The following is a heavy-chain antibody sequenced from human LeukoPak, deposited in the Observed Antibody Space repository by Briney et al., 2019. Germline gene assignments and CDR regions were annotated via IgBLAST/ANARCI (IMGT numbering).Heavy chain of an antibody. V-gene: IGHV5-51*01. CDR2: IYPGDSDT. CDR3: ARMVGSGWYYFDY. J-gene: IGHJ4*02. CDR1: GYSFTSYW. Sequence: GEALQISCKGSGYSFTSYWIGWVRQMPGKGLGWMGIIYPGDSDTRYSPSFQGQVTISADKSISTAYLQWSSLKASDTAMYYCARMVGSGWYYFDYWGQGTLVTVSS. D-gene: IGHD6-19*01.